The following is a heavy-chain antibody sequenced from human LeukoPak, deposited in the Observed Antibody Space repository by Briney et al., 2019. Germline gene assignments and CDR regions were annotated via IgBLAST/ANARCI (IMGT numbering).Heavy chain of an antibody. J-gene: IGHJ4*02. D-gene: IGHD2-21*01. Sequence: PGGSLRLSCAASGFTFSSYGMHWVRQAPGKGLEWVAIIWYDGSNEYYADSVKGRFTISRDNSKNTLYLQMNSLRAEGTAVYYCARALWPYYFDYWGQGTLVTVSS. CDR1: GFTFSSYG. V-gene: IGHV3-33*01. CDR2: IWYDGSNE. CDR3: ARALWPYYFDY.